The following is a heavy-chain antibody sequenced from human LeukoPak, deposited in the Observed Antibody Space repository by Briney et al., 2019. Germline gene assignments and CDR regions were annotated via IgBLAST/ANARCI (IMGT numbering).Heavy chain of an antibody. V-gene: IGHV3-21*01. CDR2: ISSSSSYI. Sequence: GGSLRLSCAASGFTFDDYGMNWVRQAPGKGLEWVSSISSSSSYIYYADSVKGRFTISRDNAKNSLYLQMNSLRAEDTAVYYCARGMGHSGYGRTGAFDYWGQGTLVTVSS. CDR3: ARGMGHSGYGRTGAFDY. CDR1: GFTFDDYG. D-gene: IGHD5-12*01. J-gene: IGHJ4*02.